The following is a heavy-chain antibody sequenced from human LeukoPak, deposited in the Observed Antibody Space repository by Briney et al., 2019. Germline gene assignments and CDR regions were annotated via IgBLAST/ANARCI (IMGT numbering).Heavy chain of an antibody. CDR3: ATYRQIQVPFEF. CDR2: IKEDGSDR. CDR1: GFTFSSYW. D-gene: IGHD5-18*01. Sequence: GGSLRLSCAASGFTFSSYWMSWVRQAPGEGLEWVANIKEDGSDRKYVDSVKGRFTISGDNSRSTLSLQMDSLRAEDTATYYCATYRQIQVPFEFWGQGTLVTVSS. J-gene: IGHJ4*02. V-gene: IGHV3-7*03.